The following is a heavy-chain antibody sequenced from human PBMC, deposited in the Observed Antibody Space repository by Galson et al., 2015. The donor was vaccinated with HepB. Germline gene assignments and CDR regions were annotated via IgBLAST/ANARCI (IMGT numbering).Heavy chain of an antibody. D-gene: IGHD2-15*01. CDR2: INTNTGNP. CDR1: GYTFTSYA. V-gene: IGHV7-4-1*02. CDR3: ARDREKDIVVVVAAPNYYYYGMDV. Sequence: SVKVSCKASGYTFTSYAMNWVRQAPGQGLEWMGWINTNTGNPTYAQGFTGRFVFSLDTSVSTAYLQISSLKAEDTAVYYCARDREKDIVVVVAAPNYYYYGMDVWGQGTTVTVSS. J-gene: IGHJ6*02.